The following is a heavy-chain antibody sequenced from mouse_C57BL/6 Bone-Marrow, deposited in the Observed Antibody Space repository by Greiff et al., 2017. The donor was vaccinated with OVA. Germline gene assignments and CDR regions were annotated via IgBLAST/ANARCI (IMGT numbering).Heavy chain of an antibody. D-gene: IGHD2-4*01. J-gene: IGHJ3*01. CDR3: TTIDYDGRAWFAY. V-gene: IGHV14-4*01. Sequence: EVQLVESGAELVRPGASVKLSCTASGFNIKDDYMHWVKQRPEQGLEWIGWIDPENGDTEYASKFQGKATITADTSSNTAYLQLSSLTSEDTAVYYCTTIDYDGRAWFAYWGQGTLVTVSA. CDR1: GFNIKDDY. CDR2: IDPENGDT.